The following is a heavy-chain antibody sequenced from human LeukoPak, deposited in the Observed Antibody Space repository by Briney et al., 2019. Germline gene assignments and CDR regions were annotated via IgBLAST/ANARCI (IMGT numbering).Heavy chain of an antibody. CDR3: ARAVSGYCFDY. D-gene: IGHD6-19*01. CDR1: GFTVSSNY. J-gene: IGHJ4*02. V-gene: IGHV3-53*01. Sequence: GGSLRLSRAASGFTVSSNYMSWVRQAPGKGLEWVSIIYIAGTTHYADSVKGRFTISRDNSKNTLFLQMNSLRAEDTAMYYCARAVSGYCFDYWGQGALVTVSS. CDR2: IYIAGTT.